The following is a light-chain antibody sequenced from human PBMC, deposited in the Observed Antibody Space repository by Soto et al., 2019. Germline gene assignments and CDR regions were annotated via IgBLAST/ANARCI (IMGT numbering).Light chain of an antibody. V-gene: IGKV1-5*03. CDR2: AAS. CDR3: QRYDPYSWT. CDR1: QSISSW. J-gene: IGKJ1*01. Sequence: DIQMTQSPSTLSASVGDRVTITCRASQSISSWLAWYQQKPGKAPKLLIYAASGLASGVPSRFSGSVSGTEFTLTISSLQPDDFATYYCQRYDPYSWTFGQGTKV.